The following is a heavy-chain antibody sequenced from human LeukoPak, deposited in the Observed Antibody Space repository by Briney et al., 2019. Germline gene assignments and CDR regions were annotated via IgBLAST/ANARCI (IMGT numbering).Heavy chain of an antibody. V-gene: IGHV3-7*03. CDR2: IKSDGSGI. CDR1: GFPFSKSW. J-gene: IGHJ6*04. D-gene: IGHD1/OR15-1a*01. Sequence: GGSLRLSCAVSGFPFSKSWMYWVRQAPGKGLEGVANIKSDGSGISYGDSVKGRFIISRGNAMNSLYLQMNSLRVEDTAVYFCAEGNSLDVWGKGTAVTVSS. CDR3: AEGNSLDV.